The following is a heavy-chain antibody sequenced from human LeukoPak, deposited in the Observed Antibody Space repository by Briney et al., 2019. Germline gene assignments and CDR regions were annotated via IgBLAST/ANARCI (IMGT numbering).Heavy chain of an antibody. Sequence: SETLSLTCTVSGVSISSYYWSWIRQPPGKGLEWVGYIYYSGSTNYNPSLKSRVTISVDTSKNQLSLKLSSVTAADTAVYYCAREDQTSYFDSWGQGTLATVSS. CDR3: AREDQTSYFDS. CDR2: IYYSGST. V-gene: IGHV4-59*01. D-gene: IGHD2-2*01. CDR1: GVSISSYY. J-gene: IGHJ4*02.